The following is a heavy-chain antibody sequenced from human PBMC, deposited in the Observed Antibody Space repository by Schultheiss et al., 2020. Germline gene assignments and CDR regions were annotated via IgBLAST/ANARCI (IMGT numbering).Heavy chain of an antibody. J-gene: IGHJ4*02. D-gene: IGHD3-10*01. V-gene: IGHV3-48*02. CDR1: GFTFSDYN. CDR2: IRSRSDII. Sequence: GESLKISCAASGFTFSDYNMNWVRQAPGKGLEWVSYIRSRSDIIYYAESVKGRFTISRDNAKNSLYLQMHSLRDEDTAVYYCARSGGGHVDYWGQGTLVTVSS. CDR3: ARSGGGHVDY.